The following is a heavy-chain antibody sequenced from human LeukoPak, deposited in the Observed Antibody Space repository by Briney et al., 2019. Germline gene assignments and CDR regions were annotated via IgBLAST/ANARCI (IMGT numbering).Heavy chain of an antibody. D-gene: IGHD6-19*01. CDR3: AREGRIAVAGEVGYYFDY. V-gene: IGHV4-39*02. CDR1: GGSISSSSDY. J-gene: IGHJ4*02. Sequence: SETLSLTCTVSGGSISSSSDYCGWIRQPPGKGLEWIGRIYYSGSTYYNPSLKSRVTIPVDTSKNQFSLKLSSVTDADTAVYYCAREGRIAVAGEVGYYFDYWGQGTPVTVSS. CDR2: IYYSGST.